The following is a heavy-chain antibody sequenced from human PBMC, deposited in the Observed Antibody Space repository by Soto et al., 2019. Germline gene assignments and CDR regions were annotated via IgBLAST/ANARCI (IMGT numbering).Heavy chain of an antibody. J-gene: IGHJ4*02. CDR3: ARAYSSGWYFDY. CDR2: ISAYNGNT. V-gene: IGHV1-18*04. Sequence: ASVKVSCKASGYTFTSYGTSWVRQAPGQGLEWMGWISAYNGNTNYAQKLQGRVTMTTDTSTSTAYMELRSLRSDDTAVYYCARAYSSGWYFDYWGLGTLVTFSS. CDR1: GYTFTSYG. D-gene: IGHD6-19*01.